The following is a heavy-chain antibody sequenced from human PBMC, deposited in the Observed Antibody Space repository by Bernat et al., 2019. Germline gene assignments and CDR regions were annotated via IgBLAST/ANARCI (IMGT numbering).Heavy chain of an antibody. CDR2: INHSGST. J-gene: IGHJ5*02. V-gene: IGHV4-34*01. Sequence: QVQLQQWGAGLLKPSETLSLTCAVYGGSFSGYFRSWIRQPPGQGLEWIGEINHSGSTNYNASLKSRVTISLDTSKNQFSLKVSSVTAADTAVYYCARGRGYCTGGSCYSWFDPWGQGTLVTVSS. D-gene: IGHD2-15*01. CDR3: ARGRGYCTGGSCYSWFDP. CDR1: GGSFSGYF.